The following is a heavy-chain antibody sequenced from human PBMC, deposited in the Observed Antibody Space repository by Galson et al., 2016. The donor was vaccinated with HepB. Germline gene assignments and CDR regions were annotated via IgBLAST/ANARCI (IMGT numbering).Heavy chain of an antibody. CDR3: AKVFGVGFWSAYDY. CDR1: GFTVGNNY. J-gene: IGHJ4*02. D-gene: IGHD3-3*01. Sequence: SLRLSCAASGFTVGNNYMSWVRQAPGKGLEWVSSIYSGGNTIYADSVKGRFTISRDNSKNTLYLQIDSLRTDDTAVYYCAKVFGVGFWSAYDYWGQGTLVTVSS. CDR2: IYSGGNT. V-gene: IGHV3-53*01.